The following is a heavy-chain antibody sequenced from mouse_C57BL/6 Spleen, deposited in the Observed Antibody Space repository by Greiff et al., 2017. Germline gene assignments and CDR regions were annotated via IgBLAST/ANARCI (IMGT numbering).Heavy chain of an antibody. Sequence: QVQLKESGPELVKPGASVKISCKASGYAFSSSWMNWVKQRPGKGLEWIGRIYPGDGDTTYNGKFQGKAPLTVAKSSSTADMQLSSLTAEDSAVYFCARSHYFYAMDYWGQGTSVTVSS. J-gene: IGHJ4*01. CDR1: GYAFSSSW. V-gene: IGHV1-82*01. CDR3: ARSHYFYAMDY. CDR2: IYPGDGDT. D-gene: IGHD1-1*01.